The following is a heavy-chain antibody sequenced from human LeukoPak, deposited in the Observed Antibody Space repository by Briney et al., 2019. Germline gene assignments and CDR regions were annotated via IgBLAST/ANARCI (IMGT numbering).Heavy chain of an antibody. V-gene: IGHV3-23*01. Sequence: PSGGSLRLSCAASGFSFSSYAMSWVRQAPGMGLEWLSAISGAGYSTHYADSVEGRFTISRDNSKNTLYLQMNSLRAEDTAVYYCAKDRYTSSSHRVDYWGQGTLVTVSS. CDR1: GFSFSSYA. J-gene: IGHJ4*02. D-gene: IGHD6-6*01. CDR3: AKDRYTSSSHRVDY. CDR2: ISGAGYST.